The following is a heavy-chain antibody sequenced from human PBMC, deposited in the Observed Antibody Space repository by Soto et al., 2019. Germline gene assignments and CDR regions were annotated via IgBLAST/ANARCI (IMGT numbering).Heavy chain of an antibody. V-gene: IGHV1-69*01. CDR2: FIPIFGTA. Sequence: QVQLVQSGAEVKKPGSSVKVSCKASGGTFSSYAISWVRQAPGQGLEWMGGFIPIFGTANYAQKFQGRFKSTADESTSTAYMELSSLRSEDTAVYYCAREGDPSFDGYYYYWGQGTLVTVSS. D-gene: IGHD1-26*01. CDR1: GGTFSSYA. CDR3: AREGDPSFDGYYYY. J-gene: IGHJ4*02.